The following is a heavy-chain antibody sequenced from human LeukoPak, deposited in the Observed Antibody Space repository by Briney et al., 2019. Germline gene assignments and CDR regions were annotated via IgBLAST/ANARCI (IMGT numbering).Heavy chain of an antibody. D-gene: IGHD6-13*01. Sequence: GGSLRLSCAASGFTFSSYAMSWVRQAPGKGLKWVSTINDNGDGTYYADSVKGRFTISSDNSKNTLYLQMNSLRAEDTAVYYCAKVAHSSSWYYFDYWGQGTLVTVSS. CDR1: GFTFSSYA. J-gene: IGHJ4*02. CDR2: INDNGDGT. CDR3: AKVAHSSSWYYFDY. V-gene: IGHV3-23*01.